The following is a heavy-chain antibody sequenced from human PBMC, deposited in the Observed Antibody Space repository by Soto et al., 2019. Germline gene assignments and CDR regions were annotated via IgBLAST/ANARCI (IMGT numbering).Heavy chain of an antibody. CDR1: GFTFSSYS. D-gene: IGHD3-22*01. V-gene: IGHV3-48*02. CDR2: ISSSSSTI. Sequence: EVQLVESGGGLVQPGGSLRLSCAASGFTFSSYSMNWVRQAPGKGLEWVSYISSSSSTIYYADSVKGRFTISRDNAKNSLYLQMNSLRDEDTAVYYCARGAYYYDSSGYYLLGTWPGSAFDIWGQGTMVTVSS. CDR3: ARGAYYYDSSGYYLLGTWPGSAFDI. J-gene: IGHJ3*02.